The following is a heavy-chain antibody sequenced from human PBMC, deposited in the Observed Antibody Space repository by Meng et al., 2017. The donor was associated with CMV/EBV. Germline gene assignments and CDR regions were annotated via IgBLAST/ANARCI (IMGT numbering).Heavy chain of an antibody. CDR3: ARELEPSYGMDV. CDR1: GGSISSYY. J-gene: IGHJ6*02. V-gene: IGHV4-59*01. CDR2: ISYSGST. Sequence: SETLSLTCTVSGGSISSYYCSWIRQPPGKGLEWIGYISYSGSTNYNPSLKSRVTISVDTSKNQFSLKLSSVTAADTAVYYCARELEPSYGMDVWGQGTTVTVSS. D-gene: IGHD1-1*01.